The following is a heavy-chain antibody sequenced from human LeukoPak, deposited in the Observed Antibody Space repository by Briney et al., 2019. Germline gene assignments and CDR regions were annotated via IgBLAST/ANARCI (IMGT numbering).Heavy chain of an antibody. J-gene: IGHJ4*02. CDR2: ISGGGGGGT. V-gene: IGHV3-23*01. Sequence: GGSLRLSCAASGFMFKNYGMHWVRQAPGKGLEWVSAISGGGGGGTYFADSVRGRFTISRDSSKNTLYLQMNSLRAEDTAVYYCTKASAFSGTSDFDYWGQGTLVTVCS. CDR1: GFMFKNYG. CDR3: TKASAFSGTSDFDY. D-gene: IGHD5-12*01.